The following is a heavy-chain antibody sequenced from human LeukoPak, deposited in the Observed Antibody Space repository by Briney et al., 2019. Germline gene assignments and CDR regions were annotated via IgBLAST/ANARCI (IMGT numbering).Heavy chain of an antibody. CDR3: ARAERGIVATIAY. Sequence: GGSLRLSCAASGFTFSSYGMHWVRQAPGKGLEWVAVIWYDGSNKYYADSAKGRFTISRDNSKNTLYLQMNSLRAEDTAVYYCARAERGIVATIAYWGQGTLVTVSS. J-gene: IGHJ4*02. V-gene: IGHV3-33*01. CDR2: IWYDGSNK. CDR1: GFTFSSYG. D-gene: IGHD5-12*01.